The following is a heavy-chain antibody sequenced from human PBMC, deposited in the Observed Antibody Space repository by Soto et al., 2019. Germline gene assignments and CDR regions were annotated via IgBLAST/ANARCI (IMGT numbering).Heavy chain of an antibody. J-gene: IGHJ4*02. CDR3: ALYDSSGYTVFDY. D-gene: IGHD3-22*01. CDR2: INHSGST. Sequence: SETLSLTCAVYGGSFSGYYWSWFRQPPGKGLEWIGEINHSGSTNYNPSLKSRVTISVDTSKNQFSLKLSSVTAADTAVYYCALYDSSGYTVFDYWGQGTLVTVSS. V-gene: IGHV4-34*01. CDR1: GGSFSGYY.